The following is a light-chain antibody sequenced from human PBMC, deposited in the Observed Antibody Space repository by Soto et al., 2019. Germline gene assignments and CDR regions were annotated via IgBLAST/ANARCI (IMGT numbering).Light chain of an antibody. V-gene: IGKV1-27*01. CDR1: QGVSNY. J-gene: IGKJ1*01. CDR2: AAS. Sequence: DIQMTQSPSTLSASVGDRVTITCRASQGVSNYLAWYQQKPGQVPKLLIYAASTLQTGVPSRFSGSGSGTDFTLTISSLQPEDVATYYCQQYNSAPWTFGQGTKVEIK. CDR3: QQYNSAPWT.